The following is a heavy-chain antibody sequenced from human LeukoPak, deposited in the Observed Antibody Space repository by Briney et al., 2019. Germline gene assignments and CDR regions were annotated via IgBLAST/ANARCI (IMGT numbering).Heavy chain of an antibody. CDR2: IQEDGGEK. CDR1: GFTFSRYW. V-gene: IGHV3-7*01. J-gene: IGHJ4*02. CDR3: ATGSGFIADCGGDCYYPLGYFDY. Sequence: GGSLRLSCAASGFTFSRYWMSWVRQAPGKGLEWVANIQEDGGEKYHVDSVKGRFVISRDNAKNSVYLQMNSLRVEDTAVYFCATGSGFIADCGGDCYYPLGYFDYWGQGSLVTVSS. D-gene: IGHD2-21*02.